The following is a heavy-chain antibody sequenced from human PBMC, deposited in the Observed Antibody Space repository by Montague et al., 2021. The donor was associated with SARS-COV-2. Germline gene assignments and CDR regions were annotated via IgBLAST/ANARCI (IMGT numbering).Heavy chain of an antibody. J-gene: IGHJ4*02. CDR3: ARDLVVVAATPIDY. CDR2: ISYDGSNK. CDR1: GFTFSSYA. Sequence: SLRLSCAASGFTFSSYAMHWVRRAPGKGLEWVAVISYDGSNKYYADSVKGRFTISRDNSKNTLYLQMNSLRAEDTAVYYCARDLVVVAATPIDYWGQGTLVTVSS. V-gene: IGHV3-30-3*01. D-gene: IGHD2-15*01.